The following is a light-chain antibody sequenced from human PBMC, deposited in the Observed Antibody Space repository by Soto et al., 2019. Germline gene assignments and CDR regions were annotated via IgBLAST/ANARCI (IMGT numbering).Light chain of an antibody. J-gene: IGLJ2*01. CDR2: DNN. CDR3: GTWDSSLSAVV. CDR1: SSNIGNNY. Sequence: QSVLTQPPSVSAAPGQKVTISCSGSSSNIGNNYVSWYQQLPGTAPKFLIYDNNKRPSGIPDRFSGSKSGTSATLGITGLQTGDDADYYCGTWDSSLSAVVFGGGTKVTVL. V-gene: IGLV1-51*01.